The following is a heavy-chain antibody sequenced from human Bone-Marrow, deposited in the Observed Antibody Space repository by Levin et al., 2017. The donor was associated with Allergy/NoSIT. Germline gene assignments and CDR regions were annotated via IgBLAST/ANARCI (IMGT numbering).Heavy chain of an antibody. CDR2: IWYDGSKK. V-gene: IGHV3-33*01. CDR3: RGYNNGFDY. J-gene: IGHJ4*02. Sequence: GGSLRLSCAASGFNFNTYGMHWVRQAPGKGLEWVGVIWYDGSKKYYADSVKGRFTISRDNSKNTLFLQMNTLRAEDTAVYFCRGYNNGFDYWGQGIQVTVSS. CDR1: GFNFNTYG. D-gene: IGHD5-18*01.